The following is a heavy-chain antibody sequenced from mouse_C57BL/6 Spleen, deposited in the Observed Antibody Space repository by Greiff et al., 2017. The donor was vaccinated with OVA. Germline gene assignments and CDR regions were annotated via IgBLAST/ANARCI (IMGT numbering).Heavy chain of an antibody. CDR1: GYTFTDYY. D-gene: IGHD4-1*01. V-gene: IGHV1-26*01. J-gene: IGHJ2*01. CDR2: INPNNGGT. CDR3: ARKDWDRADY. Sequence: VQLQQSGPELVKPGASVKISCKASGYTFTDYYMNWVKQSHGKSLEWIGDINPNNGGTSYNQKFKGKATLTVDKSSSTAYMELRSLTSEDSAVYYCARKDWDRADYWGQGTTLTVSS.